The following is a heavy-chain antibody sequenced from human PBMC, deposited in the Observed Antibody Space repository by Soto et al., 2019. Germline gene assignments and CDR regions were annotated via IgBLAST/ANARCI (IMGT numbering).Heavy chain of an antibody. Sequence: ASVKVSCKAIGYSFTSHYMHWVRQAPGQGLEWMGTISPSGDNTGYAQKFRGRVTMTTDTSTSTVYMELTNLRSEDTAVYYCARDVSWQDLVWWFVLWGQGTPVTVSS. CDR2: ISPSGDNT. D-gene: IGHD3-16*01. CDR3: ARDVSWQDLVWWFVL. CDR1: GYSFTSHY. V-gene: IGHV1-46*03. J-gene: IGHJ5*02.